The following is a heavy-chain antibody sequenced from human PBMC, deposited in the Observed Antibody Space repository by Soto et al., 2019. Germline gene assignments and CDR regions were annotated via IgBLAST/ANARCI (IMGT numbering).Heavy chain of an antibody. CDR3: ARGRASGSYYLLDY. CDR1: GNTFTSYD. V-gene: IGHV1-8*01. CDR2: INPNSGNI. J-gene: IGHJ4*02. Sequence: QVQLVQSGAEVKKPGASVKVSCKASGNTFTSYDINWVRQATGHGLEWMGWINPNSGNIGYAQKFQGRVTMTRDTAIRTAYMEVSRLRSDDTAVYYCARGRASGSYYLLDYWGQGTLVTFSS. D-gene: IGHD3-10*01.